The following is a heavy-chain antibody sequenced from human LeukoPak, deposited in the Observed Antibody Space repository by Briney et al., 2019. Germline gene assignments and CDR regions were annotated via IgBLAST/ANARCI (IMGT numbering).Heavy chain of an antibody. CDR2: ISSSSSTI. J-gene: IGHJ4*02. D-gene: IGHD1-26*01. CDR3: ARGGTSGSFDY. CDR1: GFTFSSYE. V-gene: IGHV3-48*01. Sequence: GGSLRLSCAASGFTFSSYEMNWVRQAPGKGLEWVSYISSSSSTIYYADSVKGRFTISRDNAKNSLYLQMNSLRAEDTAVYYCARGGTSGSFDYWGQGTLVTVSS.